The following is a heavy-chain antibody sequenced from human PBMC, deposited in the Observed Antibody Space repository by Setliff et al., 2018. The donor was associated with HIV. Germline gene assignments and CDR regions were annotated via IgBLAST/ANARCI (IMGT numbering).Heavy chain of an antibody. D-gene: IGHD4-17*01. Sequence: GASVKVSCKASSNTFINDVFNWVRQAPGQGLEWMGWISVYNGKGNYAQKFQDRISMTTDTSTSTVYMELRSLVSDDTAVYYCARRATTGDYHRFFDFWGQGTLVTVSS. J-gene: IGHJ4*02. CDR3: ARRATTGDYHRFFDF. V-gene: IGHV1-18*04. CDR1: SNTFINDV. CDR2: ISVYNGKG.